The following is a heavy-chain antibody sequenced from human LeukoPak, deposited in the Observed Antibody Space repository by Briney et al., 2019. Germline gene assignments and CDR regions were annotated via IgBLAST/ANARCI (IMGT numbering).Heavy chain of an antibody. J-gene: IGHJ4*02. CDR3: ANDMGGYDSSFDY. D-gene: IGHD5-12*01. CDR1: GFTFDDYA. Sequence: GRSLRLSCAASGFTFDDYAMHWVRQAPGKGLECVSGISWNSGSIGYADSVKGRFTISRDNAKNSLYLQMNSLRAEDTALYYCANDMGGYDSSFDYWGQGTLVTVSS. CDR2: ISWNSGSI. V-gene: IGHV3-9*01.